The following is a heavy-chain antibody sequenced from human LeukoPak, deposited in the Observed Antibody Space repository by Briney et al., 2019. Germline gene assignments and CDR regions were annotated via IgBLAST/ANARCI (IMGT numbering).Heavy chain of an antibody. J-gene: IGHJ4*02. Sequence: SETLSLTCTVSGHSISSGYYWGWIRQPPGKGLEWIGSIYHSGSTYYNPSLKSRVTISVHTSKNQFSLKLSSVTAADTAVYYCARTMWIQLWYYFDYWGQGTLVTVSS. CDR1: GHSISSGYY. CDR3: ARTMWIQLWYYFDY. D-gene: IGHD5-18*01. CDR2: IYHSGST. V-gene: IGHV4-38-2*02.